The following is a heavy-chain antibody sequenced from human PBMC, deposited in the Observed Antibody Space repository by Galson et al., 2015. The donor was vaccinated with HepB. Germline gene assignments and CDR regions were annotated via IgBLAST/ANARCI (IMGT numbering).Heavy chain of an antibody. J-gene: IGHJ6*02. V-gene: IGHV3-43*01. Sequence: SLRLSCAASGFTFDDYTMHWVRQAPGKGLEWVSLISWDGGSTYYADSVKGRFTISRDNSKNSLYLQMNSLRTEDTALYYCAKDRVYWGRVGAARVSGMDVWGQGTTVTVSS. CDR3: AKDRVYWGRVGAARVSGMDV. D-gene: IGHD2-15*01. CDR1: GFTFDDYT. CDR2: ISWDGGST.